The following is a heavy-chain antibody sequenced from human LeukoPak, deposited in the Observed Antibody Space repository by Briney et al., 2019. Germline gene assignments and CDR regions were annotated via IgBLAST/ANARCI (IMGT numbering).Heavy chain of an antibody. Sequence: SETLSLTCTVPGGSINSYYWSWIRQPAGKGLEWIGRIYTSGSTNYNGALKSRVTMSVDTSKNQFSLKLSSVTAADTAVYYCARGVYCSGGSCFLPLDYWGQGTLVTVSS. CDR3: ARGVYCSGGSCFLPLDY. CDR2: IYTSGST. J-gene: IGHJ4*02. V-gene: IGHV4-4*07. D-gene: IGHD2-15*01. CDR1: GGSINSYY.